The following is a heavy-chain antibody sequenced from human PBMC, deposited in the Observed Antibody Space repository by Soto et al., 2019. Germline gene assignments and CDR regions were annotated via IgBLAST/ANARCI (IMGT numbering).Heavy chain of an antibody. CDR3: ARSLLQGDF. CDR1: GYTFIHYY. Sequence: QVQLVQSGAEVKKPGASVKVSCKASGYTFIHYYIHWVHQAPVKGLEWMAIINPNGGSTNSAQKFRGRVTVTSDTSTTTVSMELNSLGSDDTAVYFCARSLLQGDFWGQGTLVTVSS. V-gene: IGHV1-46*01. J-gene: IGHJ4*02. CDR2: INPNGGST. D-gene: IGHD2-21*01.